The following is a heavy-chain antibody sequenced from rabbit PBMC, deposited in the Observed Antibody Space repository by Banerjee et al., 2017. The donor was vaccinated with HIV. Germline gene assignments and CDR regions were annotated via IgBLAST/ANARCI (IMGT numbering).Heavy chain of an antibody. J-gene: IGHJ6*01. CDR1: GVSFSSSSY. D-gene: IGHD8-1*01. Sequence: QEQLEESGGGLVKPEGSLTLTCTASGVSFSSSSYICWVRQAPGKGLEWIACIDTGSSGFTYFATWAKGRFTCSKTSSTTVTLQMTSLTVADTATYFCARDTGSSFSTYGMDLWGPGTLVTVS. CDR2: IDTGSSGFT. CDR3: ARDTGSSFSTYGMDL. V-gene: IGHV1S45*01.